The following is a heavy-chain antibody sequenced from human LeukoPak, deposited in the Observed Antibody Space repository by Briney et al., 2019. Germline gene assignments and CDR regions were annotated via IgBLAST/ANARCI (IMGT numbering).Heavy chain of an antibody. CDR1: GFTFSSYS. CDR2: ISSSSSYI. CDR3: AKDRRSGSWGDYFDY. J-gene: IGHJ4*02. V-gene: IGHV3-21*04. Sequence: GGSLRLSCAASGFTFSSYSMNWVRQAPGKGLEWVSSISSSSSYIYYADSVKGRFTISRDNSKNTLYLQMNSLRAEDTAVYYCAKDRRSGSWGDYFDYWGQGTLVTVSS. D-gene: IGHD3-10*01.